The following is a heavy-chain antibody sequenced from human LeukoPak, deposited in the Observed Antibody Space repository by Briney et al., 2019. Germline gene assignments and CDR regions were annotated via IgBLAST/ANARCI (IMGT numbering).Heavy chain of an antibody. CDR2: IKYDGSEK. D-gene: IGHD3-22*01. Sequence: GGSLRLSCAASGFTFSTFWMSWVRQAPGKGLEWVADIKYDGSEKYYVDSVKGRFTISRDNAKNSLYLQMNSLRAEDTAVYYCARASLYYYDSSTRFDYWGQGTLVTVSS. CDR1: GFTFSTFW. CDR3: ARASLYYYDSSTRFDY. J-gene: IGHJ4*02. V-gene: IGHV3-7*03.